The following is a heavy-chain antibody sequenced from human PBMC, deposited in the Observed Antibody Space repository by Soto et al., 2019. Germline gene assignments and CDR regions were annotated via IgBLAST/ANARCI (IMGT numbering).Heavy chain of an antibody. CDR2: IKQDGSEK. CDR3: ARDTYYGSGNYNWFDP. CDR1: GFTFISYW. V-gene: IGHV3-7*03. J-gene: IGHJ5*02. Sequence: PGGSLRLSCAASGFTFISYWMSWVRQAPGKGLEWVANIKQDGSEKYYVDSVKGRFTISRDNAKNSLYLQMNSLRAEDTAVYYCARDTYYGSGNYNWFDPWGQGTLVTVSS. D-gene: IGHD3-10*01.